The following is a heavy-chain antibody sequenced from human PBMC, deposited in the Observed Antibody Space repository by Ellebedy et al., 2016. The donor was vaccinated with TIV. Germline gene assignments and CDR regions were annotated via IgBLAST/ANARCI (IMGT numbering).Heavy chain of an antibody. D-gene: IGHD3-22*01. V-gene: IGHV3-66*01. Sequence: GESLKISCAASGFTVSSNYMSWVRQAPGKGLEWVSVIYSGGSTYYADSVKGRFTISRDNSKNTLYLQMNSLRAEDTAVYYCATDSSGYYWGYYFDYWGQGTLVTVSS. CDR1: GFTVSSNY. J-gene: IGHJ4*02. CDR2: IYSGGST. CDR3: ATDSSGYYWGYYFDY.